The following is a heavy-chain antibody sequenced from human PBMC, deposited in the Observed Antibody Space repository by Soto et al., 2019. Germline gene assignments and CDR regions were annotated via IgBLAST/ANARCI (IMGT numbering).Heavy chain of an antibody. V-gene: IGHV3-15*01. J-gene: IGHJ6*02. CDR1: GFTFSNAW. CDR2: IKSKTDDGTT. Sequence: GGSLRLSCTVSGFTFSNAWMTWVRQAPGKGLEWVGRIKSKTDDGTTDYAAPVKGRFTISRDDSRNTLYLQMNGLKTEDTAVYYCTTDSSSWAYYYYYGTDVWGQGTTVTVSS. CDR3: TTDSSSWAYYYYYGTDV. D-gene: IGHD2-2*01.